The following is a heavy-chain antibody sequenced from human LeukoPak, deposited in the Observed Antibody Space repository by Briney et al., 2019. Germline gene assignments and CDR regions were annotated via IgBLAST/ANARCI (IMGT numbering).Heavy chain of an antibody. CDR1: GGSINSYY. Sequence: SETLSLTCTVSGGSINSYYWGWIRQPAGKGLEWIGRIYTTGTTSYNPSLKSRATISVDTSKNQFYLKLTSVTAADTAMYYCARAGYTIRYYSLDYWGQGSLVTVSS. J-gene: IGHJ4*02. D-gene: IGHD2/OR15-2a*01. CDR3: ARAGYTIRYYSLDY. CDR2: IYTTGTT. V-gene: IGHV4-4*07.